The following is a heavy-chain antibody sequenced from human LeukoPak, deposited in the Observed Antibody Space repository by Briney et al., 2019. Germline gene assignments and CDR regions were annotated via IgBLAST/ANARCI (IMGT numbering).Heavy chain of an antibody. Sequence: PGGSLRLSCAASGFTFSSYSMNWVRQAPGKGLEWVSSISSGRSYIYYADSVKGRFTISRDNAKNSLYLQMNSLRVEDTAVYYCAREDYVGVNFDYWGQGTLVTVSS. CDR3: AREDYVGVNFDY. V-gene: IGHV3-21*01. CDR2: ISSGRSYI. D-gene: IGHD4-17*01. CDR1: GFTFSSYS. J-gene: IGHJ4*02.